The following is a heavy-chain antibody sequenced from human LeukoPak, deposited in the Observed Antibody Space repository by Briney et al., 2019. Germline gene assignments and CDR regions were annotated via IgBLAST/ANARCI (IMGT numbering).Heavy chain of an antibody. CDR1: GYTFTIYG. V-gene: IGHV1-18*01. CDR3: ARSVDTAMADY. CDR2: ISAYNGNT. Sequence: ASVTVSFKASGYTFTIYGISWVRQAPGQGLEWMGWISAYNGNTNYAQKLQGRVTMTTDTSTSTAYMELRSLRSDDTAVYYCARSVDTAMADYWGQGTLVTVSS. J-gene: IGHJ4*02. D-gene: IGHD5-18*01.